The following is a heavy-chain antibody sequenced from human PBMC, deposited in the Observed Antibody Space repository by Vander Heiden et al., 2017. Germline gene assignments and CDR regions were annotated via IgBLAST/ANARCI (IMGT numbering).Heavy chain of an antibody. D-gene: IGHD2-15*01. V-gene: IGHV3-74*01. CDR1: GFTLSTFW. CDR3: ARRDPGGGFLDY. J-gene: IGHJ4*02. CDR2: IIGDQSST. Sequence: EVQLVASGGGLVQPGGSPRLSCAASGFTLSTFWRHWVRQVPGKGPVWVSRIIGDQSSTLYADSVKSRFTISRDNAKTTLYLQMNSLRVEDTAVYYCARRDPGGGFLDYWGQGILVTVSS.